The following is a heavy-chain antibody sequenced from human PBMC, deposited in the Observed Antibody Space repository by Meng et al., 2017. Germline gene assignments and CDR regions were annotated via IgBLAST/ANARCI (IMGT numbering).Heavy chain of an antibody. J-gene: IGHJ4*02. CDR2: IYHSGST. CDR1: GYSISSGYY. CDR3: ARGGGTVGGFIDY. Sequence: SETLSLTCTVSGYSISSGYYWGWIRQPPGKGLEWIGSIYHSGSTYYNPSLKSRVTISGDTSKNQFSLKLSSGTAADTAVYYCARGGGTVGGFIDYWGQGTLVTVSS. V-gene: IGHV4-38-2*02. D-gene: IGHD6-19*01.